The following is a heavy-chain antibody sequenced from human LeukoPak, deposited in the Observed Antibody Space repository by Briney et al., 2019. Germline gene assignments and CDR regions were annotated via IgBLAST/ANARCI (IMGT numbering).Heavy chain of an antibody. J-gene: IGHJ5*02. V-gene: IGHV4-59*01. D-gene: IGHD2-2*01. CDR3: ARGMGVLVPAATWFDP. CDR1: GGSISSYY. CDR2: IYYSGST. Sequence: SGTLSLTCTVSGGSISSYYWSWIRQPPGKGLEWIGYIYYSGSTNYNPSLKSRVTISVDTSKNQFSLKLSSVTAADTAVYYCARGMGVLVPAATWFDPWGQGTLVTVSS.